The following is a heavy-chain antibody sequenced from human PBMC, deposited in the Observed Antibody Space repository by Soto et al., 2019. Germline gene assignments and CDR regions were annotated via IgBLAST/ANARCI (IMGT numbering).Heavy chain of an antibody. V-gene: IGHV4-39*07. CDR1: GGSISSSSYY. CDR2: IYYSGST. CDR3: ARDSHIAYAMDV. Sequence: SETLSLTCAVSGGSISSSSYYWGWIRQPPGKGLEWIGNIYYSGSTYYNPSLKSRVTISVDTSKNTLYLQMNSLRIEDTAVYYCARDSHIAYAMDVWGQGTTVTVSS. J-gene: IGHJ6*02.